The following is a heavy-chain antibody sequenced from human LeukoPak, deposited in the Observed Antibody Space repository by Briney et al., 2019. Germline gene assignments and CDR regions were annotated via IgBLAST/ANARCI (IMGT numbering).Heavy chain of an antibody. CDR1: GYSFTSYW. CDR3: ARHSCSSTSCFTGFDP. V-gene: IGHV5-51*01. J-gene: IGHJ5*02. Sequence: GESLKISCKGSGYSFTSYWIGWVRQMPGKGLEWMGVIYPGDSDTRYSPSFQGQVTISADKSISTAYLQWSSLKASDTAMYYCARHSCSSTSCFTGFDPWGQGTLVTVSS. CDR2: IYPGDSDT. D-gene: IGHD2-2*01.